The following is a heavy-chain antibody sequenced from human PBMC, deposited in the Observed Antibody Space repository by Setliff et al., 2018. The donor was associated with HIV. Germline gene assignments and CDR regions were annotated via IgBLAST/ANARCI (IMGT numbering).Heavy chain of an antibody. CDR1: GYSFTSYW. CDR3: GRGYYHGSGSYYHLDY. V-gene: IGHV5-51*01. J-gene: IGHJ4*02. D-gene: IGHD3-10*01. Sequence: EYLKITRKGSGYSFTSYWNAWVRQMPGKGLEWMGIIYPGYSDTRYSPSFQDQVTISADKSISTAYLQWCSLKASDTAMYYFGRGYYHGSGSYYHLDYWGQGTLVTVSS. CDR2: IYPGYSDT.